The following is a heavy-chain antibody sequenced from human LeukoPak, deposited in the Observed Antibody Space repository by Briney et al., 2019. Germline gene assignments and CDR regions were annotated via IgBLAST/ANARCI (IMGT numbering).Heavy chain of an antibody. J-gene: IGHJ6*02. Sequence: LGIANYAQKFQGRVTITADKSTSTAYMELSSLRSEDTAVYYCARSGYSGYDGDYYYYGMDVWGQGTTVTVSS. CDR3: ARSGYSGYDGDYYYYGMDV. V-gene: IGHV1-69*02. D-gene: IGHD5-12*01. CDR2: LGIA.